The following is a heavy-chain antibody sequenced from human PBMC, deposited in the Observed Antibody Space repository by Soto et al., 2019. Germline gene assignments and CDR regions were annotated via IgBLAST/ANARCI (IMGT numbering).Heavy chain of an antibody. CDR3: ARGGGPYVWFNEF. D-gene: IGHD3-16*01. CDR2: IIPVFGTT. V-gene: IGHV1-69*01. Sequence: QEQLVQSGPEVKKPGSSVKVSCKDSGGLFSSFAISWVRQAPGQGLEWLGGIIPVFGTTNYAEKFQGRVTITADESTNTAYRELSGLRSGDTAIYYCARGGGPYVWFNEFWGQGTLVTVSS. CDR1: GGLFSSFA. J-gene: IGHJ4*02.